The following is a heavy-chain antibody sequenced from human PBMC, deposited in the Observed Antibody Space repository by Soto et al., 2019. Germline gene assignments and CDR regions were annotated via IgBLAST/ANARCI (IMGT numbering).Heavy chain of an antibody. D-gene: IGHD2-8*01. V-gene: IGHV3-7*01. Sequence: GGSLRLSCAASGFTFSTYWMTWVRQAPGKGLEWVANIKQDGSEKYYVDSVKGRFTISRDNAKNSLYLQMNSLRGEDTAVYYCARDLYCTKGTCYVPDYWGQGTLVTVSS. CDR3: ARDLYCTKGTCYVPDY. CDR2: IKQDGSEK. CDR1: GFTFSTYW. J-gene: IGHJ4*02.